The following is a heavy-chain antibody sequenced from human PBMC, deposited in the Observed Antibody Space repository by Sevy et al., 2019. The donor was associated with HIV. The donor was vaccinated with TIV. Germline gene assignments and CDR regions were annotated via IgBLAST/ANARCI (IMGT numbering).Heavy chain of an antibody. CDR3: AKGSVYQYGGAFDI. CDR2: INSDGSST. V-gene: IGHV3-74*01. D-gene: IGHD3-3*01. Sequence: GGSLRLSCAASGFTFSSYWMHWVRQAPGKGLVWVSRINSDGSSTSYADSVKGRFTISRDNAKNTLYLQMNTLRAEDTALYFCAKGSVYQYGGAFDIWGQGTMVTVSS. CDR1: GFTFSSYW. J-gene: IGHJ3*02.